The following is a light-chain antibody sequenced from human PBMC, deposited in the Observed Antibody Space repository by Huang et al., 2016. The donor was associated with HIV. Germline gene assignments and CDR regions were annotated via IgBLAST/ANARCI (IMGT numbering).Light chain of an antibody. J-gene: IGKJ5*01. CDR3: QHRSNWPRVT. CDR2: DAS. V-gene: IGKV3-11*01. CDR1: QSVSSY. Sequence: EIVLTQSPATLSLSPGERASLSCWASQSVSSYLAWYQQKPGQAPRLLIYDASKRAIDLPARFSGSGSGTEFTLTISSLEPEDFAIYYCQHRSNWPRVTFGQGTRLEIK.